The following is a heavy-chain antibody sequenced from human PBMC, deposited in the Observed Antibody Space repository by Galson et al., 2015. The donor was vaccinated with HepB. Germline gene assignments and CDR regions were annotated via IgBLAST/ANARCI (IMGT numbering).Heavy chain of an antibody. CDR2: ISSSGSNI. V-gene: IGHV3-48*01. D-gene: IGHD2-2*01. CDR1: GFIFSTYN. Sequence: SLRLSCAASGFIFSTYNMNWVRQAPGKGLEWISFISSSGSNIYYADSVKGRFTISRDNAKNSLYLQMNSLRAEDTAVYYCARLPAAMYFYYYMDVWGKGTTVTVSS. CDR3: ARLPAAMYFYYYMDV. J-gene: IGHJ6*03.